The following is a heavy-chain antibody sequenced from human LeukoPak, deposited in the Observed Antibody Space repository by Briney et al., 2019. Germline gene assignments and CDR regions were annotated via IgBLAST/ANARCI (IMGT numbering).Heavy chain of an antibody. J-gene: IGHJ6*02. V-gene: IGHV3-21*01. D-gene: IGHD3-9*01. CDR2: ISSSSSYI. Sequence: PGGSLRLSCAASGSTFSSYSMNWVRQAPGKGLEWVSSISSSSSYIYYADSVKGRFTISRDNAKNSLYLQMNSLRAEDTAVYYCARSEYYDILTGSMDVWGQGTTVTVSS. CDR3: ARSEYYDILTGSMDV. CDR1: GSTFSSYS.